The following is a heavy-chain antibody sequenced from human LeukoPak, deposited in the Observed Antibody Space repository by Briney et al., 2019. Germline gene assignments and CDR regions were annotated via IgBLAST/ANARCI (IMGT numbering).Heavy chain of an antibody. CDR1: GFTFTSYL. CDR2: IDSDGSST. J-gene: IGHJ4*02. V-gene: IGHV3-74*01. Sequence: GGSLRLSCAASGFTFTSYLMHWVRQAPGKGLVWVSRIDSDGSSTSYADSVKGRFTISRDNAKNTLYLQMNSLRAEDTAVYYGARVTAVGGTIFDYWGQGTLVTVSS. D-gene: IGHD6-19*01. CDR3: ARVTAVGGTIFDY.